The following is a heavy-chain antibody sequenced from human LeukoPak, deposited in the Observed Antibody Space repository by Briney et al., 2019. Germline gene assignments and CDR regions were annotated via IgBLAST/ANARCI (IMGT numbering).Heavy chain of an antibody. D-gene: IGHD1-14*01. Sequence: SETLSLTCTVSGGSISSGNYYWSWVRQPPGKGLEWIGYIYYSGSTYYNPSLKSRVTISVDTSKNQFSLKLSSVTAADTAVYYCARVTVLPEFDYWGQGTLVTVSS. J-gene: IGHJ4*02. V-gene: IGHV4-30-4*01. CDR1: GGSISSGNYY. CDR3: ARVTVLPEFDY. CDR2: IYYSGST.